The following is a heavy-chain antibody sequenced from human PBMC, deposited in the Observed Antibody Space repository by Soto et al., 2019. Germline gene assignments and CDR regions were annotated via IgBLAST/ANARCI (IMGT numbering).Heavy chain of an antibody. CDR2: ISAYNGNT. CDR1: GYTFTSYG. J-gene: IGHJ3*02. D-gene: IGHD3-3*01. V-gene: IGHV1-18*01. CDR3: ATTYYDFWSGYYAFDI. Sequence: ASVKVSCKASGYTFTSYGISWVRQAPGQGLEWMGWISAYNGNTNYAQKLQGRVTMTTGTSTSTAYMELRSLRSDDTAVYYCATTYYDFWSGYYAFDIWGQGTMVTVSS.